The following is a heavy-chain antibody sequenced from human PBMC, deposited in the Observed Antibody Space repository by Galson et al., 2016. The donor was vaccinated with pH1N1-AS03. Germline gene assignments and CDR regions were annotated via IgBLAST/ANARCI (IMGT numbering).Heavy chain of an antibody. J-gene: IGHJ4*02. CDR1: GFTFSTYW. CDR2: IREDGSET. Sequence: SLRLSCATSGFTFSTYWMDWVRQAPGKGLEWVANIREDGSETYYVDSVKGRFTISRDNAKNSLYLQMNSLRAEDTAVYYCARGNYYDVDLKEYYFDYWGQGTLVTVSS. V-gene: IGHV3-7*01. D-gene: IGHD3-22*01. CDR3: ARGNYYDVDLKEYYFDY.